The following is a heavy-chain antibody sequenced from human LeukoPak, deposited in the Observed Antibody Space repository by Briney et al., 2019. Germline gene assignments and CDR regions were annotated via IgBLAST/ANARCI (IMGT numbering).Heavy chain of an antibody. D-gene: IGHD4-23*01. Sequence: GGSLRLSCAASGFTFSSYEMNWVRQAPGKGLEWVSYISSSGSTIYYADSVKGRFTISRDNAKNSLYLQMNSLRAEDTALYYCARVRGYGGNGPWGHWGQGTLVTVSS. CDR1: GFTFSSYE. CDR3: ARVRGYGGNGPWGH. CDR2: ISSSGSTI. V-gene: IGHV3-48*03. J-gene: IGHJ4*02.